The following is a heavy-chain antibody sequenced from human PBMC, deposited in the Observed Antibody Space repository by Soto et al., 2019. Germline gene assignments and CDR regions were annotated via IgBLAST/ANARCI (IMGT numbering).Heavy chain of an antibody. CDR1: GGSISSGGYS. D-gene: IGHD3-16*02. J-gene: IGHJ5*02. CDR2: IYHSGST. V-gene: IGHV4-30-2*01. Sequence: QLQLQESGSGLVKPSQTLSLTCAVSGGSISSGGYSWSWIRQPPGKGLEWIGYIYHSGSTYYNPSLKSRVTISVDRSKNQFSLKLSSVTAADTAVDYCARGVYVWGSYRQNWFDPWGQGTLVTVSS. CDR3: ARGVYVWGSYRQNWFDP.